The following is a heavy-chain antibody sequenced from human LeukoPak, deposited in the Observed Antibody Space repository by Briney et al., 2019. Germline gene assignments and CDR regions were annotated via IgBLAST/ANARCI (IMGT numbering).Heavy chain of an antibody. CDR3: ARGPYYYDSSAYYPFDY. J-gene: IGHJ4*02. CDR1: GFPFSNYS. CDR2: ISYAESNK. Sequence: GGSLRLSCVASGFPFSNYSMHWVRQAPGKGLEWVAVISYAESNKYYGDSVKGRFTISRDNSKNTLYLQMNSLRAEDTAVYYCARGPYYYDSSAYYPFDYWGQGTLVTVSS. D-gene: IGHD3-22*01. V-gene: IGHV3-30*04.